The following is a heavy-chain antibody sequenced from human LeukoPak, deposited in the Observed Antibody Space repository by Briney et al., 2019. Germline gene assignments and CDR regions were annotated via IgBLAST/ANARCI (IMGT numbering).Heavy chain of an antibody. CDR2: ISAYNGNT. CDR1: GGTFSSYA. D-gene: IGHD6-19*01. Sequence: ASVKVSCKASGGTFSSYAISWVRQAPGQGLEWMGWISAYNGNTNYAQRLQGRVTMTRDTSTSTVYMELRSLRSDDTAVYYCARAPGAVAGPRPFDYWGQGTLVTVSS. CDR3: ARAPGAVAGPRPFDY. V-gene: IGHV1-18*01. J-gene: IGHJ4*02.